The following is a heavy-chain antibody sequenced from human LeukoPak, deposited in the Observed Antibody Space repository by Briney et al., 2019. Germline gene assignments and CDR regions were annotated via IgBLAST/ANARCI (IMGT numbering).Heavy chain of an antibody. D-gene: IGHD3-10*01. CDR3: AKARLAVRGAYDY. CDR1: GFTFSSYA. Sequence: GGSLRLSCAASGFTFSSYAMSWVRQAPGKGLEWVSAISGSGGSTFYPDSVKGRFTISRDNSKNTLYLQMNSLRAEDTAVYYCAKARLAVRGAYDYWGQGTLVTVSS. CDR2: ISGSGGST. J-gene: IGHJ4*02. V-gene: IGHV3-23*01.